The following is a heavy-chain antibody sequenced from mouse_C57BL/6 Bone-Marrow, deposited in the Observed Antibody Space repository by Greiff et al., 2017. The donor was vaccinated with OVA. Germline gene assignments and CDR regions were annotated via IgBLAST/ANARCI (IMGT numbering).Heavy chain of an antibody. J-gene: IGHJ2*01. CDR1: GYAFSSSW. CDR3: ARDGLLLRFYYFDY. CDR2: IYPGDGDT. V-gene: IGHV1-82*01. Sequence: VKLQESGPELVKPGASVKISCKASGYAFSSSWMNWVKQRPGKGLEWIGRIYPGDGDTNYNGKFKGKATLTADKSSSTAYMQLSSLTSEDSAVYFCARDGLLLRFYYFDYWGQGTTLTVSS. D-gene: IGHD1-1*01.